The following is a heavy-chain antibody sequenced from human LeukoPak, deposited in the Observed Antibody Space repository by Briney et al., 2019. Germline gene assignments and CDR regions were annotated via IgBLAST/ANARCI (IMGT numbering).Heavy chain of an antibody. J-gene: IGHJ4*02. CDR3: ASYSSGWYDY. CDR1: GNSISSGHY. D-gene: IGHD6-19*01. CDR2: IYLSGTT. V-gene: IGHV4-38-2*02. Sequence: SETLSLTCSVSGNSISSGHYWGWIRQTPGKGLEWIGSIYLSGTTYYNPSLKSRVTISVDTSKNQFSLKLSSVTAADTAVYYCASYSSGWYDYWGQGTLVTVSS.